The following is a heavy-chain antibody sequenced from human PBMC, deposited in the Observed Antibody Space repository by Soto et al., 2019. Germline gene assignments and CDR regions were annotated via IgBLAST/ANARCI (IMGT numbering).Heavy chain of an antibody. CDR2: IKEDGSAQ. CDR3: ARDAAYNRFDY. CDR1: GFTFSTSW. D-gene: IGHD1-1*01. V-gene: IGHV3-7*03. J-gene: IGHJ4*02. Sequence: AVGSLRLSCAASGFTFSTSWMCWVRQAPGKGLEWVANIKEDGSAQNYLDSVKGRFTISRDNAKNSLYLVMNSLRAEDTAVYYCARDAAYNRFDYWGQGTLVTVSS.